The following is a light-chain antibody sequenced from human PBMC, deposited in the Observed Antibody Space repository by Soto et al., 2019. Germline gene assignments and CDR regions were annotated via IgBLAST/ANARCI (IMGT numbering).Light chain of an antibody. J-gene: IGKJ4*01. Sequence: IVMTRSPAALSVSPGEIATLSCKSSQSINSKLAWYQQKPGQAPRLLIYGASIRATGIPARFSGSGSGTEFTLTISSLQSEDLAVYYCQEYNHWHPITLCGGTKVDIK. CDR2: GAS. V-gene: IGKV3-15*01. CDR1: QSINSK. CDR3: QEYNHWHPIT.